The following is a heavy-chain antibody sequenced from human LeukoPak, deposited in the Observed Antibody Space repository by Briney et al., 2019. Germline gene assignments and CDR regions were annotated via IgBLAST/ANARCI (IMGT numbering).Heavy chain of an antibody. Sequence: SETLSLTCTVSGGSISSSSYYWGWIRQPPGKGLEWIGSIYYSGSTYYNPSLKSRVTISVDTSKNPFSLTLSSVTAADTAVYYCASGIDSSTDGWFDPWGQGTLVTVSS. D-gene: IGHD6-13*01. CDR2: IYYSGST. CDR3: ASGIDSSTDGWFDP. CDR1: GGSISSSSYY. J-gene: IGHJ5*02. V-gene: IGHV4-39*01.